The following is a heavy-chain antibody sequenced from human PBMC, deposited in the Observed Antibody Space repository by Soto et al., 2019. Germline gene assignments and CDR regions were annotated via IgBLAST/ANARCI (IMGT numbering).Heavy chain of an antibody. D-gene: IGHD4-17*01. J-gene: IGHJ6*02. CDR1: GGTFSSYA. CDR2: IIPIFGTA. Sequence: QVQLVQSGAEVKKPGSSVKVSCKASGGTFSSYAISWVRQAPGQGLEWMGGIIPIFGTANYAQKFQGRVTMTADESTRTAYMELSSLRSEDTAVYYCARDGTVNGYYYYGMDVWGQGTTVTVSS. V-gene: IGHV1-69*12. CDR3: ARDGTVNGYYYYGMDV.